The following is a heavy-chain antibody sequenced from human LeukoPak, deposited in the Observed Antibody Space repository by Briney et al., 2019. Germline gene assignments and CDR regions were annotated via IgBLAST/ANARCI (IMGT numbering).Heavy chain of an antibody. CDR2: TNIDGSST. V-gene: IGHV3-74*01. D-gene: IGHD2-15*01. CDR1: GFTFRSYW. CDR3: ARGKVVAALYFDY. J-gene: IGHJ4*02. Sequence: GGSLRLSCAASGFTFRSYWMNWVRQAPGKGLVWVSRTNIDGSSTTYADSVKGRFTISRDNSKNTLYLQMNSLRAEDTAVYYCARGKVVAALYFDYWGQGTLVTVSS.